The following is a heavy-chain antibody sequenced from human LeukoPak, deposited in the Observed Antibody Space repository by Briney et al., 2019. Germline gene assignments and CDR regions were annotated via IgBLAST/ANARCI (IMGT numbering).Heavy chain of an antibody. V-gene: IGHV3-74*01. Sequence: GGSLRLSCAASGFTFSRYWMHWVRQAPGEGLVRVSRINSDESTTTYADSVKGRFTISRDNAKNTLYLQMNSPRAEDTAVYYCTKDMGNNWVFDYWGQGTLVTVSS. CDR1: GFTFSRYW. D-gene: IGHD1-20*01. J-gene: IGHJ4*02. CDR3: TKDMGNNWVFDY. CDR2: INSDESTT.